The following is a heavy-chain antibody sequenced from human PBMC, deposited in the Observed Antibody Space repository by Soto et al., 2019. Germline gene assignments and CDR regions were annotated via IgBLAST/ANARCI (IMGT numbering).Heavy chain of an antibody. J-gene: IGHJ4*02. Sequence: GGSLRLSCAASGFTFSSYGMHWVRQAPGKGLEWVAVIWYDGSNKYYADSVKGRFTISRDNSKNTLYLQMNSLRAEDTAVYYCARGPYYYDSSGYYFDYWGQGPLVTVSS. CDR1: GFTFSSYG. D-gene: IGHD3-22*01. V-gene: IGHV3-33*01. CDR3: ARGPYYYDSSGYYFDY. CDR2: IWYDGSNK.